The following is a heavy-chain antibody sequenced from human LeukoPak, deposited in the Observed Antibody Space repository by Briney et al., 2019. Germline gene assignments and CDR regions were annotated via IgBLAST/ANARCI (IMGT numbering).Heavy chain of an antibody. D-gene: IGHD6-19*01. Sequence: GEAMKISSKGSGYSFTSYWIGWGRQMPGKGLEWMGIIYPGDSDTRYSPSFQGKVTISADKYISTAYLQWSSLKASDTAMYYCARRVDSSGWVDYWGQGTLVTVSS. V-gene: IGHV5-51*01. CDR1: GYSFTSYW. CDR2: IYPGDSDT. CDR3: ARRVDSSGWVDY. J-gene: IGHJ4*02.